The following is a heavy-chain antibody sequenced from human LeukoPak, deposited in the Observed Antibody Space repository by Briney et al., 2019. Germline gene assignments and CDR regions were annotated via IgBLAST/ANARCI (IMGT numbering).Heavy chain of an antibody. V-gene: IGHV3-23*01. CDR3: AKGANPFDY. CDR1: GFTVSSNY. Sequence: GSLRLSCAASGFTVSSNYMNWVRQAPGKGLEWVSAISGSGGSTYYADSVKGRFTISRDNSKNTLYLQMNSLRAEDTAVYYCAKGANPFDYWGQGTLVTVSS. D-gene: IGHD1-26*01. CDR2: ISGSGGST. J-gene: IGHJ4*02.